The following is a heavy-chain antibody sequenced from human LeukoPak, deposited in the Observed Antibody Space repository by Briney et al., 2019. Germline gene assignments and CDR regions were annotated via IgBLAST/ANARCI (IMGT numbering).Heavy chain of an antibody. CDR3: ARQFRELRYFDWLWRENWFDP. J-gene: IGHJ5*02. Sequence: GESLKISCKGSGYSFTSYWIGWVRQLPGKGLEWMGIIYPGDSDTRYSPSFQGQVTISDDKSISTAYLQWSSLKASDTAMYYCARQFRELRYFDWLWRENWFDPWGQGTLVTVSS. CDR1: GYSFTSYW. CDR2: IYPGDSDT. D-gene: IGHD3-9*01. V-gene: IGHV5-51*01.